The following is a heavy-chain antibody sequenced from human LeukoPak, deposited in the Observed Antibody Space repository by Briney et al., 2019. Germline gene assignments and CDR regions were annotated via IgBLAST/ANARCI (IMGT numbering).Heavy chain of an antibody. CDR2: IYHSGST. CDR1: GYSISSGYY. J-gene: IGHJ4*02. V-gene: IGHV4-38-2*02. CDR3: ARVSDGTTLGY. Sequence: SETLSLTCTVSGYSISSGYYWGWIRQPPGKGLQWIGSIYHSGSTYYNPSLKSRVTMSVDTSKNQFSLKLSSVTAADTAVYYCARVSDGTTLGYWGQGTLVTVSS. D-gene: IGHD1-14*01.